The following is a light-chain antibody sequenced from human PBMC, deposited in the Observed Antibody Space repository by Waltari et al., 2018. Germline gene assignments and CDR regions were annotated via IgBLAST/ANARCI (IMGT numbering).Light chain of an antibody. V-gene: IGLV2-23*02. CDR2: EVN. J-gene: IGLJ1*01. CDR1: IRDIGLFKV. Sequence: QSALTQPASVSASPGQSITVSCSGSIRDIGLFKVVSWFQQYPGKPPRLIIYEVNKRPPGISDRFSATKSGNLASLTISGLQADDEADYYCCSFTSSSTYVFGSGTTVTVL. CDR3: CSFTSSSTYV.